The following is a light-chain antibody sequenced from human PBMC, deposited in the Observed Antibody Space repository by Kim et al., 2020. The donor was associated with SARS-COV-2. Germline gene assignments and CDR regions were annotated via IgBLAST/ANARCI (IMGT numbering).Light chain of an antibody. J-gene: IGLJ1*01. CDR1: SSDVGSYNR. Sequence: QSALTQPPSVSGSPGQSVTISCTGTSSDVGSYNRVSWFQQPPGTVPKLMISEVSNRPSGVPDRFSGSKSGNTASLTISGLQAEDEADYYCSSYTTSTTYVFGTGTKVTVL. V-gene: IGLV2-18*02. CDR2: EVS. CDR3: SSYTTSTTYV.